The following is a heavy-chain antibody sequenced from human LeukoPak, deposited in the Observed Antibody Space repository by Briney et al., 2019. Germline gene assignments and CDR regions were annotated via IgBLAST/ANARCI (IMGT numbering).Heavy chain of an antibody. D-gene: IGHD3-9*01. J-gene: IGHJ4*02. V-gene: IGHV5-10-1*01. Sequence: GESLKISCKGSGYSFTSYWISWVRQRPGKGLEWMGRIDPSDSYTNYSPSFQGHVTISADKSISTAYLQWSSLKASDTAMYYCARDSPEVDFDYYFDYWGQGTLVTVSS. CDR3: ARDSPEVDFDYYFDY. CDR1: GYSFTSYW. CDR2: IDPSDSYT.